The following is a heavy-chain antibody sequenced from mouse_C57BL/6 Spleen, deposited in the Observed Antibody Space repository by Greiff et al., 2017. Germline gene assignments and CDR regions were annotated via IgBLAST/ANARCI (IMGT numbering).Heavy chain of an antibody. J-gene: IGHJ3*01. CDR1: GFTFSNYW. Sequence: EVQLVESGGGLVQPGGSMKLSCVASGFTFSNYWMNWVRQSPEKGLEWVAQIRLKSDNYATHYAESVKGRFTISRDDSKSSVYLQMNNLRAEDTGIYYCTGLYDYDLHFAYWGQGTLVTVSA. V-gene: IGHV6-3*01. CDR3: TGLYDYDLHFAY. CDR2: IRLKSDNYAT. D-gene: IGHD2-4*01.